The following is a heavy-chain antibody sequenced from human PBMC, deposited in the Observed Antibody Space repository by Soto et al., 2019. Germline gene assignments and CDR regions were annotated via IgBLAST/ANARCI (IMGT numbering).Heavy chain of an antibody. CDR3: AKKVNSGPGSQYFDY. V-gene: IGHV3-23*01. D-gene: IGHD3-10*01. CDR1: GFTFSSYS. J-gene: IGHJ4*02. Sequence: GGSLRLSCAASGFTFSSYSMSWVRQAPGKGLEWVSGFRTSGDGGTTYYADSVKGRFTISRDNSKNMLFLQMNSLRAEDTAIYYCAKKVNSGPGSQYFDYWGQGNLVALS. CDR2: FRTSGDGGTT.